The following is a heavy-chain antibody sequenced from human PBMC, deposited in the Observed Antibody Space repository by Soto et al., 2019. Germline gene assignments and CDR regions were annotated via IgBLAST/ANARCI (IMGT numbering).Heavy chain of an antibody. CDR3: ARDLESSFDY. D-gene: IGHD1-1*01. CDR2: IWYDGSNK. J-gene: IGHJ4*02. Sequence: GGSLRLSCAASGFTFSSYGMHWVLQAPCKGLEWVAVIWYDGSNKYYADSVKGRFTISRDNSKNTLYLQMNSLRAEDTAVYYCARDLESSFDYWGQGTLVTVSS. V-gene: IGHV3-33*01. CDR1: GFTFSSYG.